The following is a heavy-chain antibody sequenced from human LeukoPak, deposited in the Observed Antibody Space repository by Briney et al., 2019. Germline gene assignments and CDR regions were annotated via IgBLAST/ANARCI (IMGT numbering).Heavy chain of an antibody. D-gene: IGHD3-22*01. J-gene: IGHJ4*02. CDR1: GFTFSGYT. CDR3: ARKDSSGYDY. Sequence: PGGSLRLSCAASGFTFSGYTMNWVRQAPGKGLEWVSSISGSSSFIYYADSVRGRFTISRDNAKNSLYLQMNSLRAEDTAVYYCARKDSSGYDYRGQGTLVTVSS. CDR2: ISGSSSFI. V-gene: IGHV3-21*01.